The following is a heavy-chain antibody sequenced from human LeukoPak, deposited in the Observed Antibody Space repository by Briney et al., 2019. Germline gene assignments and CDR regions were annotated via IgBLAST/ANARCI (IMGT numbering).Heavy chain of an antibody. J-gene: IGHJ4*02. V-gene: IGHV4-34*01. D-gene: IGHD2-21*01. CDR1: GGSFSGYY. Sequence: PSETLSLTCAVYGGSFSGYYWSWIRQPPGKGLEWIGEINHSGSTNYNPPLKSRVTTSVDTSKNQFSLKLSSVTAADTAVYYCARGELFPDYWGQGTLVAVSS. CDR3: ARGELFPDY. CDR2: INHSGST.